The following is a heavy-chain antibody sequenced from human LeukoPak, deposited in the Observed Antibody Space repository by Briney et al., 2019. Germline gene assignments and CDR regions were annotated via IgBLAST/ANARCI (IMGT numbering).Heavy chain of an antibody. CDR2: IIPIFGTA. Sequence: SVKVSCKASGYTFTSYYMHWVRQAPGQGLEWMGGIIPIFGTANYAQKFQGRVTITADESTSTAYMELSSLRSEDTAVYYCAREKGYYRPNDAFDIWGQGTMVTVSS. CDR1: GYTFTSYY. D-gene: IGHD3-22*01. V-gene: IGHV1-69*13. CDR3: AREKGYYRPNDAFDI. J-gene: IGHJ3*02.